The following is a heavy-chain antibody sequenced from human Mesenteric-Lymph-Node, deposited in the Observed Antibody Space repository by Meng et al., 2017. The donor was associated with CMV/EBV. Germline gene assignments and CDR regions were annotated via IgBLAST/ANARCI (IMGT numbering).Heavy chain of an antibody. V-gene: IGHV3-9*01. CDR2: ISWNSGSI. CDR3: AKDLSYYDSSGPFDY. Sequence: LSLTCTVSGGSLSSYYWTWIRQSPGKGLEWVSGISWNSGSIGYADSVKGRFTISRDNAKNSLYLQMNSLRAEDTALYYCAKDLSYYDSSGPFDYWGQGTLVTVSS. J-gene: IGHJ4*02. D-gene: IGHD3-22*01. CDR1: GGSLSSYY.